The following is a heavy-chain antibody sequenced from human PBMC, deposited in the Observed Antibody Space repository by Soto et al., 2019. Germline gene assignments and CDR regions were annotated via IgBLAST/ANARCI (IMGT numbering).Heavy chain of an antibody. CDR1: GFTFSNYV. D-gene: IGHD5-12*01. CDR2: ITASGDID. J-gene: IGHJ5*02. V-gene: IGHV3-23*01. Sequence: AGGSLRLSCAVSGFTFSNYVMTWVRRAPGKGLDWVSSITASGDIDAYADSVRGRFTISRDNSANTLSLQMSSLRVEDTAVYYCARGSSREGYTWGQGTLVTVSS. CDR3: ARGSSREGYT.